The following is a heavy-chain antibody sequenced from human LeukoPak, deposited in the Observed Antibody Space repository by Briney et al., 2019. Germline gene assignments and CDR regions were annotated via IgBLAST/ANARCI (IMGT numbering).Heavy chain of an antibody. CDR1: GFTFSDSY. D-gene: IGHD3-3*01. CDR2: ISYGGTTI. V-gene: IGHV3-11*04. Sequence: GGSLRLSCAASGFTFSDSYMTWIRQAPGKGLEWVSYISYGGTTIYYADSAKGRFTISRDNAMSSLYLQMNSLRAEDTAVYYCARGGLTIFGVVNYMDVWGKGTTVTVSS. CDR3: ARGGLTIFGVVNYMDV. J-gene: IGHJ6*03.